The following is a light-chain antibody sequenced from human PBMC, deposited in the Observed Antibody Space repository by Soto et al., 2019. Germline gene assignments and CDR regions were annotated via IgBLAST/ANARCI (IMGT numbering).Light chain of an antibody. CDR1: QSVSSSY. Sequence: EIVLTQSPGTLSLSPGERATLSCRASQSVSSSYLAWYQQKPGQAPRLLIYGASSRATGIPDRFSGSGSGTDFTLTISSLEPEDSAVYYCQQYGNSRGTFGQGTKVDIK. CDR2: GAS. V-gene: IGKV3-20*01. J-gene: IGKJ1*01. CDR3: QQYGNSRGT.